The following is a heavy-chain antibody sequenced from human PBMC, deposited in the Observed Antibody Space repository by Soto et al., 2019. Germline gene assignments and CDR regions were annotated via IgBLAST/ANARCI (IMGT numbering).Heavy chain of an antibody. CDR2: VRNKVNSYTT. J-gene: IGHJ4*02. D-gene: IGHD2-21*01. CDR3: SRAGILTTPYYTDY. Sequence: EVPLVESGGGLVQPEGSLRLSCAASGFTFSDYYMDWVRQAPGKGLEWVGRVRNKVNSYTTEYAASVKGRFTVSRDDSRNSLYLQMTSLKTGGTAMYYCSRAGILTTPYYTDYWGLGTLVTVSS. V-gene: IGHV3-72*01. CDR1: GFTFSDYY.